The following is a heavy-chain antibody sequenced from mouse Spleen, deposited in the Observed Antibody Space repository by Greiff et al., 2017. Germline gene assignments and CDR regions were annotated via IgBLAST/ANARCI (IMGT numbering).Heavy chain of an antibody. CDR2: ISSGGGNT. J-gene: IGHJ3*01. V-gene: IGHV5-9-3*01. CDR3: ARQGRAWFAY. CDR1: GFTFSSYA. Sequence: VQLKESGGGLVKLGGSLKLSCAASGFTFSSYAMSWVRQTPEKRLEWVATISSGGGNTYYPDSVKGRFTISRDNAKNTLYLQMSSLKSEDTAMYYCARQGRAWFAYWGQGTLVTVSA.